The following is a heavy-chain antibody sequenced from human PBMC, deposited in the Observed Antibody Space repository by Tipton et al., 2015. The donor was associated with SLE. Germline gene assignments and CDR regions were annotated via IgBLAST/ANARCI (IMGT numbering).Heavy chain of an antibody. V-gene: IGHV1-18*01. Sequence: QSGPEVKKPGASVKVSCKASGYTFTSYGISWVRQVPGQGLEWMGWISAYNGNTNYAQKLQGRVTMTTDTSTSTAYMELRSLRSDDTAVHYGARGAIAAPRGALEFWGPGTMVTVSS. CDR1: GYTFTSYG. CDR3: ARGAIAAPRGALEF. CDR2: ISAYNGNT. D-gene: IGHD6-13*01. J-gene: IGHJ3*01.